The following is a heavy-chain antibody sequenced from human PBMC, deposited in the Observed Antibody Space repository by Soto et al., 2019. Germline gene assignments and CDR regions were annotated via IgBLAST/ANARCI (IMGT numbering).Heavy chain of an antibody. CDR1: GYIFNSYG. CDR2: ISPYNSHT. V-gene: IGHV1-18*01. J-gene: IGHJ4*02. Sequence: QVQLVQSGVEVKKPGASVKVSCKASGYIFNSYGISWVRQAPGQGLEWMGWISPYNSHTIYAQQLQGRVTMTTDRARSTAYMELRSLRPDVTAVYYCARDLGKIVGVVTDYWGQGTLVTLYS. D-gene: IGHD3-3*01. CDR3: ARDLGKIVGVVTDY.